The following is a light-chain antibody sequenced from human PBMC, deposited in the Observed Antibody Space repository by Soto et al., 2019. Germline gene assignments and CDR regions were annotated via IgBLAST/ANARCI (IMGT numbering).Light chain of an antibody. CDR1: QNVSSSY. CDR3: QQYGSSPLT. Sequence: EVVLTQSPGTLSLSPGERATLSCRASQNVSSSYLAWYQQKPGQAPRLLIYGASTRATGIPDRSSGSGSGTDFTLTISRLEPEDFAVYYCQQYGSSPLTFGGGTKVDIK. J-gene: IGKJ4*01. V-gene: IGKV3-20*01. CDR2: GAS.